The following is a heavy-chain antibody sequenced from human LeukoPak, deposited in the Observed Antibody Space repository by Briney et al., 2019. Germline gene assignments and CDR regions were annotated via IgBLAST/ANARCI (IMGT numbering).Heavy chain of an antibody. CDR1: GYTFTTYG. Sequence: ASVKVSCKASGYTFTTYGISWVRQAPGQGLEWMGWISAYNGNTHYAQKLQGRVTMTTDTSTSTAYMELRSLRSDDTAVYYCARGPGTRPKYYYYYMDVWGKGTTVTVSS. CDR3: ARGPGTRPKYYYYYMDV. V-gene: IGHV1-18*01. D-gene: IGHD1-1*01. J-gene: IGHJ6*03. CDR2: ISAYNGNT.